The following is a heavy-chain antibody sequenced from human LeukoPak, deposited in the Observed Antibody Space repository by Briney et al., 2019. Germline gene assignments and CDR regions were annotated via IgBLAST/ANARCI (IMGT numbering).Heavy chain of an antibody. J-gene: IGHJ5*02. V-gene: IGHV4-59*01. D-gene: IGHD6-19*01. Sequence: SETLSLTCTVSGGSISSYYWSWIRQPPGKGLEWIGYIYYSGSTNYNPSLKSRVTISVDTSKNQFSLKLSSVTAADTAVYYCAREGTSIAVAETNWFDPWGQGTLVTVSS. CDR1: GGSISSYY. CDR3: AREGTSIAVAETNWFDP. CDR2: IYYSGST.